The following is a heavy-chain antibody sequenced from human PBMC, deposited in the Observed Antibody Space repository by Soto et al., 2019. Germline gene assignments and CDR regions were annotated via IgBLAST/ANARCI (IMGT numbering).Heavy chain of an antibody. CDR2: IYWDDDK. CDR1: GFSLSTSGVG. J-gene: IGHJ5*02. CDR3: AHRKLWFGVDVTFDP. V-gene: IGHV2-5*02. Sequence: QITLKESGPTLVKPTQTLTLTCTFSGFSLSTSGVGVGWIRQPPGKALEWLALIYWDDDKRYSPSLKSRLTITKDTAKNQVVLTMTNMDPVDTATYYCAHRKLWFGVDVTFDPWGQGTLVTVSS. D-gene: IGHD3-10*01.